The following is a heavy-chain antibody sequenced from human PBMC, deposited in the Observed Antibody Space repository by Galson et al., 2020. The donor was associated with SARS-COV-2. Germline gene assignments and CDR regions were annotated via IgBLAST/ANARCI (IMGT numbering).Heavy chain of an antibody. V-gene: IGHV1-18*01. CDR1: GYIFPRHG. Sequence: ASVKVSCKASGYIFPRHGITWVRQAPGQGLEWLGWITAYNGHTKYARRLQDRVTMSADALATTAYMELRSLRSDDTAIYYCARGGYYYSSGADYSFDVWGQGTLVTVSS. J-gene: IGHJ4*02. CDR2: ITAYNGHT. D-gene: IGHD3-10*01. CDR3: ARGGYYYSSGADYSFDV.